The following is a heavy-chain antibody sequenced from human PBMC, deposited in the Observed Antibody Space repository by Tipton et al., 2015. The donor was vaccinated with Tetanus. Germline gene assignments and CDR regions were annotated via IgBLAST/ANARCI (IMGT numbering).Heavy chain of an antibody. J-gene: IGHJ4*02. V-gene: IGHV4-31*03. D-gene: IGHD5-24*01. Sequence: TLSLTCTVSGGSISSGGYYWSWIRQHPGKGLEWIGYIYYSGSTYYNPSLKSRVTISVDTSKNQFSLKLSSVTAADTAVHYCARAEEMATIFDYWGQGTLVTVSS. CDR2: IYYSGST. CDR1: GGSISSGGYY. CDR3: ARAEEMATIFDY.